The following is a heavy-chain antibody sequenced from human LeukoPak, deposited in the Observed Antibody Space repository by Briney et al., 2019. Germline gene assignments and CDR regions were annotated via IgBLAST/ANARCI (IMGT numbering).Heavy chain of an antibody. Sequence: SETLSLTCTVSGGSIDSSSYYWGWIRQPPGRGLEWIGSIYYSASTYYNPSLKSRVTISVDTSKNQFSLKLSSVTAADTAVYYCSSSDYVYYFDYWGQGTLVTVSS. V-gene: IGHV4-39*01. CDR3: SSSDYVYYFDY. D-gene: IGHD4/OR15-4a*01. CDR2: IYYSAST. CDR1: GGSIDSSSYY. J-gene: IGHJ4*02.